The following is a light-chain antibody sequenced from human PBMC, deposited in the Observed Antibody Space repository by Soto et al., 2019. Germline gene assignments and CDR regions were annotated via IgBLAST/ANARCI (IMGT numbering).Light chain of an antibody. Sequence: DIHMTQSPSTLSASVGDRVTLTCRASQSLGRRLAWYQQKPGKAPNLLIYDASTLQSGVPSRFSGSGSGTEFTLTITSLQPDDFATYYCQHYNSYSNTFGPGTKVDIK. CDR1: QSLGRR. CDR2: DAS. J-gene: IGKJ1*01. CDR3: QHYNSYSNT. V-gene: IGKV1-5*01.